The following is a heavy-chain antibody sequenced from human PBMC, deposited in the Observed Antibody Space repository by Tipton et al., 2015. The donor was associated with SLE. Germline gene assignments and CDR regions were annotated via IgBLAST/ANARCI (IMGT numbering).Heavy chain of an antibody. CDR2: IYHTGST. D-gene: IGHD6-19*01. CDR1: GGSISSFY. J-gene: IGHJ4*02. V-gene: IGHV4-59*08. CDR3: ARHGRSGWSGYFDY. Sequence: TLSLTCTVSGGSISSFYWSWIRQPPGEGLAWIGHIYHTGSTNYNPSLKSRVTISVDTSKNQFSLKLSSVTAADTAVYYCARHGRSGWSGYFDYWGQGILVTVSS.